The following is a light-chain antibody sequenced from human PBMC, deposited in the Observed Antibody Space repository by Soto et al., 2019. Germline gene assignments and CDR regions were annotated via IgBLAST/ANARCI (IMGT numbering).Light chain of an antibody. CDR2: DAS. Sequence: EIVLTQSPATLSLSPGERVTLSCRASQIVSNSLVWYQQKPGQAPRPLIYDASNRATGIPARFSGSGSGTDFTLTISSLEPEDFAVYYCQQRGNWPLTCGGGTRVEIK. CDR1: QIVSNS. V-gene: IGKV3-11*01. J-gene: IGKJ4*01. CDR3: QQRGNWPLT.